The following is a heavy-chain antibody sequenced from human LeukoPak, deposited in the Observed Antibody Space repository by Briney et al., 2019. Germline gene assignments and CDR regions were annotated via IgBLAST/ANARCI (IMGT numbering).Heavy chain of an antibody. V-gene: IGHV4-31*03. CDR2: IYYSGST. CDR1: GGSISSGGYY. D-gene: IGHD4-17*01. Sequence: SETLSLTCTVSGGSISSGGYYWSWIRQHPGKGLEWIGYIYYSGSTYYNPSLKSRVTISVDTSKNQFSLKLSSVTAADTAVYYCARGRGDYVVTNWFDPWGQGTLVTVSS. J-gene: IGHJ5*02. CDR3: ARGRGDYVVTNWFDP.